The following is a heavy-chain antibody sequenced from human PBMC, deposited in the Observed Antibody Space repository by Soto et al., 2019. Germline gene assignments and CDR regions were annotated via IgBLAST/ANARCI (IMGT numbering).Heavy chain of an antibody. CDR3: ARVGYYDCWSGNNWFDP. CDR2: IIPIFGTA. Sequence: QVQLVQSGAEVKKPGSSVKVSCKASGGTFSSYAISWVRQAPGQGLEWMGGIIPIFGTANYAQKVQGRVTITEDESTSTAYMGLSSLRSEDTAVYYCARVGYYDCWSGNNWFDPWGQGTLVTVSS. V-gene: IGHV1-69*01. D-gene: IGHD3-3*01. CDR1: GGTFSSYA. J-gene: IGHJ5*02.